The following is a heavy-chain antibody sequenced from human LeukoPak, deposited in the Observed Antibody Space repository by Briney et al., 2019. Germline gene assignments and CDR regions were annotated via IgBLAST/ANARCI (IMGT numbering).Heavy chain of an antibody. CDR1: GGSISSYY. CDR2: MYYSGNP. Sequence: SETLSLTCTVSGGSISSYYWSWIRQPPGKGLEWIGYMYYSGNPNYNPSLKSRVTISVDTSMNQFSLRLSSVTAADTAVYYCARHGDSSYNFDYWGQGTLVTVSS. J-gene: IGHJ4*02. V-gene: IGHV4-59*08. CDR3: ARHGDSSYNFDY. D-gene: IGHD7-27*01.